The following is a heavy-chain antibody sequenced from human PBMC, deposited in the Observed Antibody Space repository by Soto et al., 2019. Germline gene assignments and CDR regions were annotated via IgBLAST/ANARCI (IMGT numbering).Heavy chain of an antibody. Sequence: GGSLRLSCAASGFTFSTYAMSWVRQAPGKGLEWVSAISDSGTSTYYRDSVKGRFTISRDNSKNTVYLQMNSLRAEDTALYYCAKAKTPHNAFDIWGQGTMVTVSS. J-gene: IGHJ3*02. CDR2: ISDSGTST. D-gene: IGHD2-15*01. V-gene: IGHV3-23*01. CDR3: AKAKTPHNAFDI. CDR1: GFTFSTYA.